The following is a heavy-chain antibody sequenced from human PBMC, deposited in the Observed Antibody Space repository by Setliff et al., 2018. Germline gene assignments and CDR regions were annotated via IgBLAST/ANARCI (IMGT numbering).Heavy chain of an antibody. CDR2: VYSSGIA. CDR3: ARETTAWGYVDTAMVTFIDQ. V-gene: IGHV4-59*11. Sequence: SETLSLTCTVSGGSISSQDWSWIRQPPGKELEWIGYVYSSGIANYNPSLKSRVTMSVDTSKNQFSLKLSSVTAADTAVYYCARETTAWGYVDTAMVTFIDQWGQGTLVTVSS. CDR1: GGSISSQD. D-gene: IGHD5-18*01. J-gene: IGHJ4*02.